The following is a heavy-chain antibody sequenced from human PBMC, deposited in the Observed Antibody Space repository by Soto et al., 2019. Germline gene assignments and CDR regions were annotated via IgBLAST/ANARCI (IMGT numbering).Heavy chain of an antibody. CDR2: ISAYNGNT. CDR3: ARFYPPDKQLWPSADSCGMDV. CDR1: GYTFTSYG. V-gene: IGHV1-18*01. D-gene: IGHD5-18*01. Sequence: ASVKVSCKASGYTFTSYGISWVRQAPGQGLEWMGWISAYNGNTNYAQKLQGRVTMTTDTSTSTAYMELRSLRSDDTAVNYSARFYPPDKQLWPSADSCGMDVGGQGTTVTVSS. J-gene: IGHJ6*02.